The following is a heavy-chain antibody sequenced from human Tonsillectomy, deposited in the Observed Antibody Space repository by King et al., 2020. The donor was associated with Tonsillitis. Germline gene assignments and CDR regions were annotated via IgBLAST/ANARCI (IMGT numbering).Heavy chain of an antibody. V-gene: IGHV3-66*01. CDR1: GFTVSSNY. J-gene: IGHJ6*02. Sequence: VQLVESGGGLVQPGGSLRLSCAASGFTVSSNYMTWVSQAPGKGLEWVSVIYSSGSTYYADSVKGRFTISRDNSKNTLYLQMNSQRTEDTAVYYCARDVTSYYYYHGMDVWGQGTTVTVSS. CDR3: ARDVTSYYYYHGMDV. CDR2: IYSSGST. D-gene: IGHD2-21*02.